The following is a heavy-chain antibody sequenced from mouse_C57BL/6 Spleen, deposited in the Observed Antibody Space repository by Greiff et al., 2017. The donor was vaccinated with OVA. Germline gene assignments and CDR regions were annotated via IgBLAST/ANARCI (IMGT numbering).Heavy chain of an antibody. CDR1: GYTFTSYW. Sequence: VQLQQPGAELVRPGTSVKLSCKASGYTFTSYWMHWVKQRPGQGLEWIGVIDPSDSYTNYNQKFKGKATLTVDTSSSTAYMQLSSLTSEDSAVYYCGSSYDYWGQGTTLTVSS. V-gene: IGHV1-59*01. CDR3: GSSYDY. J-gene: IGHJ2*01. CDR2: IDPSDSYT. D-gene: IGHD1-1*01.